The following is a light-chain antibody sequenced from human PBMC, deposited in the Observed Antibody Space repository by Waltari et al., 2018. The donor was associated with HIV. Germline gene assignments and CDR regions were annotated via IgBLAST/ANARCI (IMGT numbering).Light chain of an antibody. J-gene: IGLJ2*01. CDR1: TSDIGRY. V-gene: IGLV2-14*03. CDR2: DVT. CDR3: TSYIGASRL. Sequence: QSALTQPASVSGSPGQSVTISCTVDTSDIGRYVSWYQQHPGKVPKLIIFDVTRRPSGTSARFSGSKSANSAYLAISGLQTDDEAHYFCTSYIGASRLFGGGTKLTVL.